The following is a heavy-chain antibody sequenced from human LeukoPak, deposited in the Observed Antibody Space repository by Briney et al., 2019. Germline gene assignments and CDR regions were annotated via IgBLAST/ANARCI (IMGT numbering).Heavy chain of an antibody. Sequence: PGGSLILACAASGCTFSSYSMNWVRQAPGSGLEWVSYISSSVSTIYYADSVKGRFTISRDNAKNSLYLQMNSLRAEDTAVYYCARIGGQQLVKVQKWGQGTLVTVSS. V-gene: IGHV3-48*01. CDR3: ARIGGQQLVKVQK. CDR1: GCTFSSYS. D-gene: IGHD6-13*01. CDR2: ISSSVSTI. J-gene: IGHJ4*02.